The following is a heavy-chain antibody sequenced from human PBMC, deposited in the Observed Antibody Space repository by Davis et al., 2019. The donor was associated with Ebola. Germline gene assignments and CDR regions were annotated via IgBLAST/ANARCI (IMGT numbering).Heavy chain of an antibody. CDR1: EYTLAELS. J-gene: IGHJ4*02. CDR2: FDPEDGEA. V-gene: IGHV1-24*01. CDR3: AIGGLKGGFDY. Sequence: ASVKVSCKVSEYTLAELSIHWVRQAPGKGLEWMGCFDPEDGEAIYAQKFQGRVTTTEDTSTDTAHMELSSLRSEDTAIYYCAIGGLKGGFDYWGRGTLVTVSS. D-gene: IGHD3-16*01.